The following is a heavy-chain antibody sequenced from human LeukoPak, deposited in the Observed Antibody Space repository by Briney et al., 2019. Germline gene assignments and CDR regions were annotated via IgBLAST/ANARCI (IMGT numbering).Heavy chain of an antibody. CDR3: ARDNYGDVGSLDYMDV. D-gene: IGHD4-17*01. J-gene: IGHJ6*03. Sequence: GGSLRLSCAASGFTFSSYAMHWVRQAPGKGLEWVAVISYDGSNKYYADPVKGRFTISRDNSKNTLYLQMNSLRAEDTAVYYCARDNYGDVGSLDYMDVWGKGTTVTISS. CDR2: ISYDGSNK. CDR1: GFTFSSYA. V-gene: IGHV3-30*04.